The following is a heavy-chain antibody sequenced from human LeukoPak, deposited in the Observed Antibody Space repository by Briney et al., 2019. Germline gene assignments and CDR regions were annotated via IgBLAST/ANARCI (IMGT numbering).Heavy chain of an antibody. J-gene: IGHJ5*02. CDR1: GRSITSYY. CDR3: ARLGYSSSWYNWFDH. Sequence: SETLSLTCTVSGRSITSYYWSWIRQPPGKGLEWIGYIYYSGSTNYNPSLKSRVTISVDTSKNQFSLKLSFVTAADTAVYYYARLGYSSSWYNWFDHWGQGTLVTVSS. D-gene: IGHD6-13*01. CDR2: IYYSGST. V-gene: IGHV4-59*01.